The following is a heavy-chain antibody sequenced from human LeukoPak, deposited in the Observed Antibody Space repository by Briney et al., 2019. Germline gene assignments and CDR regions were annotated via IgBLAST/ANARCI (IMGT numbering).Heavy chain of an antibody. CDR1: GGTFSSYA. CDR2: IIPIFGTA. D-gene: IGHD2-2*02. V-gene: IGHV1-69*05. J-gene: IGHJ5*02. Sequence: EASVKVSCKASGGTFSSYAISWVRQAPGQGLEWMGGIIPIFGTANYAQKFQGRVTITTDESTSTAYMELSSLRSEGTAVYYCARVGGNCSSTSCYSWLDPWGQGTLVTVSS. CDR3: ARVGGNCSSTSCYSWLDP.